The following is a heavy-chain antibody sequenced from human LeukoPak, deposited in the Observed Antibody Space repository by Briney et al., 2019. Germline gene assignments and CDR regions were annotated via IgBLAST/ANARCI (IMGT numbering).Heavy chain of an antibody. CDR2: IYYSGST. CDR1: GGSISSSSYY. Sequence: SETLSLTCTVSGGSISSSSYYWGWIRPPPGKGLEWIGSIYYSGSTYYNPSHKSRVPISVDTSKNQFSLKLSSVTAADTAVYYCAGNYYGSGSYYSEDRYWGQGTLVTVSS. J-gene: IGHJ4*02. CDR3: AGNYYGSGSYYSEDRY. D-gene: IGHD3-10*01. V-gene: IGHV4-39*01.